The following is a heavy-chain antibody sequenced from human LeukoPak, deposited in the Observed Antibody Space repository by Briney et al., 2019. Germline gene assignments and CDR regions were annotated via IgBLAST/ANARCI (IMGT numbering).Heavy chain of an antibody. CDR3: ARSPALDPAMLVDY. Sequence: GGSLRLSCAASGFTFSSYAMHWVRQAPGKGLEYVSAISSNGGSTYYANSVKGRFTISRDNSKNTLYLQMGSLRAEDMAVYYSARSPALDPAMLVDYWGHETLVTVSS. V-gene: IGHV3-64*01. CDR2: ISSNGGST. CDR1: GFTFSSYA. D-gene: IGHD5-18*01. J-gene: IGHJ4*01.